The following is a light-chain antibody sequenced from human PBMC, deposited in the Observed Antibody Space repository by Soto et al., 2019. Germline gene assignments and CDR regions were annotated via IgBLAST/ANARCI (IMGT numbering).Light chain of an antibody. Sequence: QSGLTQPRSVSGSPGQSVTISCTGTNSDVGGYNYVSWYQQYPGKAPKLMISGVSERPSGVPDRFSGSKSGNTASLTISGLQAEDEADYYCCSYVDTDTWVFGGGTKVTV. CDR1: NSDVGGYNY. CDR3: CSYVDTDTWV. CDR2: GVS. J-gene: IGLJ3*02. V-gene: IGLV2-11*01.